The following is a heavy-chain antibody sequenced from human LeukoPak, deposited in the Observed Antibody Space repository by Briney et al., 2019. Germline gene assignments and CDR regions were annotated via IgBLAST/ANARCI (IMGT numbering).Heavy chain of an antibody. J-gene: IGHJ4*02. CDR3: AKDLGSSSWGYFDY. D-gene: IGHD6-13*01. CDR1: GYTFTSYD. V-gene: IGHV1-8*01. CDR2: MNPNSGNT. Sequence: ASVKVSCKASGYTFTSYDINWVRQATGQGLEWMGWMNPNSGNTGYAQKFQGRVTMTRNTSISTAYMELSSLRSEDTAVYYCAKDLGSSSWGYFDYWGQGTLVTVSS.